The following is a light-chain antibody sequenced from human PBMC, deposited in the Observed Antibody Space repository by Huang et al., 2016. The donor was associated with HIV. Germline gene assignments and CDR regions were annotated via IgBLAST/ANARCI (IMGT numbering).Light chain of an antibody. J-gene: IGKJ4*01. Sequence: DIVMTQSPDSLAVSLGERATINCKSSQSLLYSSNNKNYLAWYQQKAGQSPKLLIYWASTRESGVPDRFSGSGSGTDFTLTISSLQAEDVAVYYCQQYYSSLLTFGGGTKVEIK. CDR1: QSLLYSSNNKNY. CDR2: WAS. V-gene: IGKV4-1*01. CDR3: QQYYSSLLT.